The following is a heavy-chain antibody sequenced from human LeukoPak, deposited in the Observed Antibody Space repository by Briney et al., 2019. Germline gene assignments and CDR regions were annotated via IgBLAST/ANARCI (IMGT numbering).Heavy chain of an antibody. D-gene: IGHD3-3*01. CDR3: ARDQYDTWSRRGNFDS. J-gene: IGHJ4*02. V-gene: IGHV3-23*01. CDR1: GFTFSSSA. Sequence: GGSLRLSCAASGFTFSSSAMSWVRQVPGKGLEWVSGISASGGSTSYADSVRGRFTISRDNTKNSLYLQMNSLRAEDTAVFYCARDQYDTWSRRGNFDSWGQGTLVIVSS. CDR2: ISASGGST.